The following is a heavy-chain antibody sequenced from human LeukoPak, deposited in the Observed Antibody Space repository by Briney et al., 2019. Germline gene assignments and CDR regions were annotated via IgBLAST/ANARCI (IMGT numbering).Heavy chain of an antibody. CDR1: GFTFSSYW. CDR3: AKGPLIAVAGTTWDY. CDR2: ISGSGGNT. Sequence: PGGSLRLSCAASGFTFSSYWMSWVRQAPGKGLEWVSAISGSGGNTYYADSVKGRFTISRDNSKNTLYLQMNSLRDEDTAVYYCAKGPLIAVAGTTWDYWGQGTLVTVSS. J-gene: IGHJ4*02. D-gene: IGHD6-19*01. V-gene: IGHV3-23*01.